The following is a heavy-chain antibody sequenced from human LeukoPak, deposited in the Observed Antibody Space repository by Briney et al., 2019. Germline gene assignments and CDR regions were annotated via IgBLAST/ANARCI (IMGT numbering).Heavy chain of an antibody. D-gene: IGHD5-18*01. CDR1: GYRFTSYW. Sequence: KFGESLKISCQGSGYRFTSYWIGWVRQLPGKGLEWMGIIYPGDSDTRYSPSFQGQVTISADKSISTAYLQWSSLKASDTAIYYCARGRGYSYGTFNYWGQGTLVTVSS. CDR3: ARGRGYSYGTFNY. J-gene: IGHJ4*02. V-gene: IGHV5-51*01. CDR2: IYPGDSDT.